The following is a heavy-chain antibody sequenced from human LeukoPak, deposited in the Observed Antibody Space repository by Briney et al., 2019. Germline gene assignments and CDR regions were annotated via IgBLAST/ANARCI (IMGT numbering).Heavy chain of an antibody. CDR2: INPNSGGT. Sequence: GASVKVSCKASGYTFTGYYMHWVRQAPGQGLEWMGWINPNSGGTNYAQKFQGRVTMTRDTSISTAYMELSRLRSDDTAVYYCARDGDLNALYFDYWGQGTLVTVSS. CDR1: GYTFTGYY. J-gene: IGHJ4*02. D-gene: IGHD3-10*01. V-gene: IGHV1-2*02. CDR3: ARDGDLNALYFDY.